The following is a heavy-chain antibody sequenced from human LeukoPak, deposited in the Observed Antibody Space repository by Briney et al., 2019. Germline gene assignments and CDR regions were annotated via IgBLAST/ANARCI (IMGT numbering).Heavy chain of an antibody. V-gene: IGHV4-39*01. D-gene: IGHD3-10*01. Sequence: SSETLSLTCTVSGGSFSSTTYYWGWLRQPPGKGLEWIASINYSGSTYYNPSLKSRVTISVDTSENQFSLKLSSVTAADTAVYHCARYVVYVSGKYYFHHWGQGTLVTVSS. J-gene: IGHJ4*02. CDR1: GGSFSSTTYY. CDR2: INYSGST. CDR3: ARYVVYVSGKYYFHH.